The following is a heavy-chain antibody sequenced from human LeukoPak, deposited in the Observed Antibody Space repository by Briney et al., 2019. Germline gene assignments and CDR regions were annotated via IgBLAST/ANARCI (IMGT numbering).Heavy chain of an antibody. J-gene: IGHJ5*02. CDR2: IYPGDSDT. CDR1: GSIFTSYW. Sequence: GASLQISCEGSGSIFTSYWIGWGRQLPGKGLEWMGIIYPGDSDTRYSPSFQGQATISADKSISTAYLQWSSLKASDTAMYYCARLRGSGWYGGWFDPWGQGTLVTVSS. CDR3: ARLRGSGWYGGWFDP. V-gene: IGHV5-51*01. D-gene: IGHD6-19*01.